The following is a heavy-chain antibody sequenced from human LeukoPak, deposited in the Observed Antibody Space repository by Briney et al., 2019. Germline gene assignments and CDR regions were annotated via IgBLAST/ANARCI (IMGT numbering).Heavy chain of an antibody. D-gene: IGHD4-17*01. CDR3: AKDQYYGDYAGWFDP. Sequence: GRSLRLSCAASGFTFDDYAMHWVRQAPGKGLEWVSGISWNSGSIGYADSVKGRFTISRDNAKNSLYLQMNSLRAEDTALYYCAKDQYYGDYAGWFDPWGQGTLVTVSS. CDR1: GFTFDDYA. V-gene: IGHV3-9*01. CDR2: ISWNSGSI. J-gene: IGHJ5*02.